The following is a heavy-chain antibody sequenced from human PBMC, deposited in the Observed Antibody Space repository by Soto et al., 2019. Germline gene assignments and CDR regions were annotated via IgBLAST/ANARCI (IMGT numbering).Heavy chain of an antibody. CDR1: GINFNDYW. CDR2: IKEDGSSK. CDR3: ASETWYVFYH. J-gene: IGHJ4*02. V-gene: IGHV3-7*03. D-gene: IGHD6-13*01. Sequence: GGSLRLSCAASGINFNDYWMSWVRQAPGKGLEWVANIKEDGSSKYYVDSVKGRFTISRDNAKNSLYLQMNGLRAEDTALYYCASETWYVFYHSGQGTRVTVSS.